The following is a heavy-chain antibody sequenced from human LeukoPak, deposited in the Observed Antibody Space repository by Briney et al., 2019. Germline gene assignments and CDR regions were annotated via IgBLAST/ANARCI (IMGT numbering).Heavy chain of an antibody. D-gene: IGHD3-22*01. Sequence: GGSLRLSCAASGFTFSSYTMNWVRQAPGKGLEWVSGITGSGGKTYYADSVKGRFTISRDNSKNTLFLQMNSLRAEDTAVYYCAKRDYYECIRYSRYCLYWGQGTLVTVSS. V-gene: IGHV3-23*01. CDR2: ITGSGGKT. CDR3: AKRDYYECIRYSRYCLY. J-gene: IGHJ4*02. CDR1: GFTFSSYT.